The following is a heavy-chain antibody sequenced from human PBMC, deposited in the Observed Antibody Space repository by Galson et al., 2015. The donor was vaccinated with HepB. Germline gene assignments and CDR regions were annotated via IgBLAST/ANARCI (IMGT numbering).Heavy chain of an antibody. Sequence: SVKVSCKASGGTFSSYAISWVRQAPGQGLEWMGRIIPILGIANYAQKFQGRVTITADKSTSTAYMELSSLRSEDTAVYYCARPTPRGNSSGRSNDAFDIWGQGTMVTVSS. CDR3: ARPTPRGNSSGRSNDAFDI. V-gene: IGHV1-69*04. CDR2: IIPILGIA. CDR1: GGTFSSYA. D-gene: IGHD6-19*01. J-gene: IGHJ3*02.